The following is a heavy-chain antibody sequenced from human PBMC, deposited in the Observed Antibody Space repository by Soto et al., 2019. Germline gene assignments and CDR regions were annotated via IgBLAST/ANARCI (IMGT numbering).Heavy chain of an antibody. V-gene: IGHV1-24*01. J-gene: IGHJ4*02. CDR1: GYTLTELS. Sequence: ASVKVSCKVSGYTLTELSMHWVRQAPGKGLEWMGGFDPEDGETIYAQKLQGRVTMTEDTSTDTAYMELSSLRSEDTAVYYCATVRYCSSTSCYVYFDYWGQGTLVTSPQ. CDR2: FDPEDGET. CDR3: ATVRYCSSTSCYVYFDY. D-gene: IGHD2-2*01.